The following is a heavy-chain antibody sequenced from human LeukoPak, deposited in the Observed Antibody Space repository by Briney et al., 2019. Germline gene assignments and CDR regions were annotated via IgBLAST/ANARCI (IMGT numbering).Heavy chain of an antibody. CDR1: GGTFSSYA. J-gene: IGHJ6*02. D-gene: IGHD6-19*01. V-gene: IGHV1-69*04. CDR2: IIPIFGIA. CDR3: ARPGIAVADNYYYGMDV. Sequence: GASVKASCKASGGTFSSYAISWVRQAPGQGLEWMGRIIPIFGIANYAQKFQGRVTITADKSTSTAYMELSSLRSEDTAVYYCARPGIAVADNYYYGMDVWGQGTTVTVSS.